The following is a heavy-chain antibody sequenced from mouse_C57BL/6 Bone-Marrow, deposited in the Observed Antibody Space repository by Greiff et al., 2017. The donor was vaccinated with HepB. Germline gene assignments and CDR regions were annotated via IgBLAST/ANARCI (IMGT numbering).Heavy chain of an antibody. D-gene: IGHD2-4*01. CDR3: ARAYYDYGTFAY. Sequence: VKLVESGAELARPGASVKLSCKASGYTFTSYGMSWVKQRTGQGLEWIGEIYPRSGNTYYNEKFKDKATLTADKSSSTAYMERRSLTSEDSAVFFCARAYYDYGTFAYWGQGTLVTVSA. CDR2: IYPRSGNT. CDR1: GYTFTSYG. J-gene: IGHJ3*01. V-gene: IGHV1-81*01.